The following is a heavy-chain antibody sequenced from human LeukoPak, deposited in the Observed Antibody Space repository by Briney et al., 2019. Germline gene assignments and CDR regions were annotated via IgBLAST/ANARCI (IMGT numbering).Heavy chain of an antibody. D-gene: IGHD3-16*02. CDR3: AKGGSYRSQPYFDY. CDR1: GLTFRTYA. V-gene: IGHV3-23*01. CDR2: ISDSGGYT. Sequence: GGSLRLSCAASGLTFRTYAMSWVRQAPGKGLEWVSSISDSGGYTFYADCVKGRFTISRDNSKNTVYLQMNSLRAEDTAAYYCAKGGSYRSQPYFDYWGQGTPVTVSS. J-gene: IGHJ4*02.